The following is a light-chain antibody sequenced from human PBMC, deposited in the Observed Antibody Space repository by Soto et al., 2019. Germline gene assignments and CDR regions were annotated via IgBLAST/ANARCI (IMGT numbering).Light chain of an antibody. CDR1: QSISDW. J-gene: IGKJ5*01. V-gene: IGKV1-5*03. CDR3: QQYNSFST. Sequence: DIQMTQYPYTLSASVGDRVTITCRASQSISDWLAWYQQKPGKAPKLLIYKASTLESGVPSRFSGSGSGTEFTLTISSLQPDDFATYYCQQYNSFSTFGQGTRLEIK. CDR2: KAS.